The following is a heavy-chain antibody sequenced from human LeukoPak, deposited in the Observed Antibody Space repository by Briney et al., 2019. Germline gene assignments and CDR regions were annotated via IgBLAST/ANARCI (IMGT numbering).Heavy chain of an antibody. CDR1: GVSISTYY. D-gene: IGHD6-19*01. CDR3: ARRVAVTGIYCFDH. CDR2: VYYSGAT. Sequence: TASETLSLTCTASGVSISTYYWSWIRQPPGKGLEWIGYVYYSGATNYNPSLKSRVTISLETSKNQFSLRLTSVTAADTAVYYCARRVAVTGIYCFDHWGQGTPVTVSS. J-gene: IGHJ4*02. V-gene: IGHV4-59*08.